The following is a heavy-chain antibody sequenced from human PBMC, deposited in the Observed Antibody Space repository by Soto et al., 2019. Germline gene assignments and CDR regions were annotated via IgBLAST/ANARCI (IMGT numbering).Heavy chain of an antibody. Sequence: RLSCAASGFTFSSYGMHWVRQAPGKGLEWVAVISYDGSNKYYADSVKGRFTISRDNSKNTLYLQMNSLRAEDTAVYYCAKVYYDSSGYHLSLDYWGQGTLVTVSS. CDR1: GFTFSSYG. D-gene: IGHD3-22*01. V-gene: IGHV3-30*18. J-gene: IGHJ4*02. CDR2: ISYDGSNK. CDR3: AKVYYDSSGYHLSLDY.